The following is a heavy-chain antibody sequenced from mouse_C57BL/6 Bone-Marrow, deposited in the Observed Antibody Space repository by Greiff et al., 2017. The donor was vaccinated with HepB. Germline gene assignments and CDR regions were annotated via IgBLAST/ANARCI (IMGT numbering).Heavy chain of an antibody. V-gene: IGHV1-15*01. CDR2: IDPETGGT. D-gene: IGHD1-1*01. CDR1: GYTFTDYE. Sequence: VQLQQSGAELVRPGASVTLSCKASGYTFTDYEMHWVKQTPVHGLEWIGAIDPETGGTAYNQKFKGKAILTADKSSSTAYMELRSLTSEDSAVYYCTRLDYGSSYRYFDVWGTGTTVTVSS. CDR3: TRLDYGSSYRYFDV. J-gene: IGHJ1*03.